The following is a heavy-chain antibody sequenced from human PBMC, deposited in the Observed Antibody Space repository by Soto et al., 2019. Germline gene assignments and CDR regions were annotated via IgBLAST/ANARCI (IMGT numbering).Heavy chain of an antibody. Sequence: ASVKVSCKASGYTFTSYGISWVRQAPGQGLEWMGWISAYNGNTNYAQKLQGRVTMTTDTSTSTAYMELSSLRSEDTAVYYCATYQWLLPHFDYWGQGTLVTVSS. CDR3: ATYQWLLPHFDY. V-gene: IGHV1-18*01. D-gene: IGHD6-19*01. CDR1: GYTFTSYG. CDR2: ISAYNGNT. J-gene: IGHJ4*02.